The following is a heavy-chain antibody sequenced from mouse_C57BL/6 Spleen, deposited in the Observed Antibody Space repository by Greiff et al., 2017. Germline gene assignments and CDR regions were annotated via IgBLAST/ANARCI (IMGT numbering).Heavy chain of an antibody. CDR3: ARGGFFDY. V-gene: IGHV3-6*01. J-gene: IGHJ2*01. CDR2: IRYDDSN. Sequence: DVKLQESGPGLVTPSQFLSTPCSVTGYYIPSGYYWIWIRQFPGNKLVWFGYIRYDDSNHYNTSLKNRISITRDTSKNLFFLKLNSGTTEVTATYYCARGGFFDYWGQGTTLTVSS. CDR1: GYYIPSGYY.